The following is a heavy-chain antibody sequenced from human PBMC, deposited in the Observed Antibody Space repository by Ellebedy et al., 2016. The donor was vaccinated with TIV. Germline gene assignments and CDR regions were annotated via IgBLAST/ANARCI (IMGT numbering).Heavy chain of an antibody. CDR1: GYSSISYW. V-gene: IGHV5-51*01. J-gene: IGHJ4*02. CDR3: ARGDRGSGWYWDK. D-gene: IGHD6-19*01. Sequence: PGGSLRLSCKGSGYSSISYWIGRVRQMPGKGLEWMGYIYPGDSDTRYSPSFQGQVTISVDKSISTAYLQWSSLKASDTAIYYCARGDRGSGWYWDKWGQGTLVTVSS. CDR2: IYPGDSDT.